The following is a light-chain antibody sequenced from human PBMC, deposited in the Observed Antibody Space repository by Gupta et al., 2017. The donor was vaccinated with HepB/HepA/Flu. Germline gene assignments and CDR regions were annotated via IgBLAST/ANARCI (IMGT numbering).Light chain of an antibody. CDR3: HQSYSTPYT. Sequence: DIQMTQSPSSLSTSVGDRVTITYRTSQSISTYLNWYQQKPGKAPNLLIYGTSSLQSGVPSRFRGSGSGTDFTLTISSVQPEDFATYFCHQSYSTPYTFGQGTKVEIK. J-gene: IGKJ2*01. CDR1: QSISTY. CDR2: GTS. V-gene: IGKV1-39*01.